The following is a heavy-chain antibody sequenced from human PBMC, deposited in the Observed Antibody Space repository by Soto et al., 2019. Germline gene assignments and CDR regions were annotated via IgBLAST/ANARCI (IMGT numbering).Heavy chain of an antibody. V-gene: IGHV1-69*13. Sequence: VASVKVSCKASGGTFSSYAISWVRQAPGQGLEWMGGIIPIFGTANYAQKFQGRVTITADESTSTAYMELSSLRSEDTAVYYCARGLDYYDSSGYRSHAFDIWGQGTMVTVSS. CDR1: GGTFSSYA. CDR2: IIPIFGTA. CDR3: ARGLDYYDSSGYRSHAFDI. D-gene: IGHD3-22*01. J-gene: IGHJ3*02.